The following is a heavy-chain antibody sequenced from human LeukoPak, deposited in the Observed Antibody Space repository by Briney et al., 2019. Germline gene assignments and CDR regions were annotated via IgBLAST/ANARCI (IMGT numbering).Heavy chain of an antibody. Sequence: GGSLRLSCAASGFTFSSYGMNWVRQAPGKGLEWVSSISSSSSYIYYADSVKGRFTISRDNSRNTLSLTLNSLRAEDTALYYCVRVARVRGETSWGFYYYVMDDWGKGTTVTISS. V-gene: IGHV3-21*04. CDR2: ISSSSSYI. CDR3: VRVARVRGETSWGFYYYVMDD. J-gene: IGHJ6*04. CDR1: GFTFSSYG. D-gene: IGHD3-10*01.